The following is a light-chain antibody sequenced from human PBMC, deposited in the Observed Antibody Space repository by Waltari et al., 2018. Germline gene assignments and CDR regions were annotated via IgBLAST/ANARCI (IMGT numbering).Light chain of an antibody. CDR3: QSYDSSLSGVI. CDR1: SSNIGAGYD. J-gene: IGLJ2*01. CDR2: GNN. Sequence: QSVLTQPPSVSGAPGQRITISCTGTSSNIGAGYDVHWYLQLPGTAPKLLILGNNNRPSGVPDRFSASKSDTSASLAITGLLAEDEADYYCQSYDSSLSGVIFGGGTKLTVL. V-gene: IGLV1-40*01.